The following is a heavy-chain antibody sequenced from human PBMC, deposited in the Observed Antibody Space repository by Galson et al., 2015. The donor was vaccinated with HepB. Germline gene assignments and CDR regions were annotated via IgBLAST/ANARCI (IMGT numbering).Heavy chain of an antibody. V-gene: IGHV1-69*13. J-gene: IGHJ6*02. Sequence: SVKVSCKASGDTFSSYAISWVRQAPGQGLEWMGGIIPIFGTANYAQKFQGRVTITADESTSTAYMELSSLRSEDTAVYYCADSIAARPYFCLGTDVWRQGTTVTVSS. CDR1: GDTFSSYA. CDR3: ADSIAARPYFCLGTDV. CDR2: IIPIFGTA. D-gene: IGHD6-6*01.